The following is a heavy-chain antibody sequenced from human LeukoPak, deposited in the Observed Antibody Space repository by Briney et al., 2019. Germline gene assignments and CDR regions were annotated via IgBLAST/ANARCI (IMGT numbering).Heavy chain of an antibody. Sequence: ASVKVSCEASGYTFTGYYMHWVRQAPGQGLEWMGWINPNSGGTNYAQKFQGRITMTRDTSISTAYMELSRLRSDDTAVYYCASHNCNSTSCYSSYWGQGTLVTVSS. J-gene: IGHJ4*02. CDR2: INPNSGGT. CDR1: GYTFTGYY. CDR3: ASHNCNSTSCYSSY. D-gene: IGHD2-2*01. V-gene: IGHV1-2*02.